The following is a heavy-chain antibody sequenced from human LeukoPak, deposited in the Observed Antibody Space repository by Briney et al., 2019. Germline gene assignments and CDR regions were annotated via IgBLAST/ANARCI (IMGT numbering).Heavy chain of an antibody. CDR1: NYSITSGYF. Sequence: SETLSLTCAVSNYSITSGYFWGWIRQPPGKGLEWIASIYHSGTTYYNPSLRNRVTLFVDTSKNQFSLKLTSLTAADTAVYYCARDGVFHDSDGYSFDYWGQRTLVTVSS. V-gene: IGHV4-38-2*02. D-gene: IGHD3-22*01. CDR2: IYHSGTT. CDR3: ARDGVFHDSDGYSFDY. J-gene: IGHJ4*02.